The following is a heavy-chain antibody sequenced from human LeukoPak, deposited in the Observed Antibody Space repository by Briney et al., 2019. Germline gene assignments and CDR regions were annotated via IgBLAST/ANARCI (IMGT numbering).Heavy chain of an antibody. D-gene: IGHD6-13*01. Sequence: GGSLRLSCAASGFTFSSYWMSWVRQAPGKGLEWVANIKQDESEKYYVDSVKGRFTISRDNAKNSLYLQMNSLRAEDTAVYYCARDGPGIAAAAPRYWGQGTLVTVSS. J-gene: IGHJ4*02. CDR3: ARDGPGIAAAAPRY. CDR2: IKQDESEK. CDR1: GFTFSSYW. V-gene: IGHV3-7*03.